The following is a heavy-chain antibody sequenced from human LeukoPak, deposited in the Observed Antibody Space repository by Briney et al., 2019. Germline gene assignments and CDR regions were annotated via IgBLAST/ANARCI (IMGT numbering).Heavy chain of an antibody. CDR1: GYTFTGYY. CDR3: ARGYSGYDSPQHRGYYYMDV. V-gene: IGHV1-2*02. Sequence: WASVKVSCKAPGYTFTGYYMHWVRQAPGQGLEWMGWINPNSGGTNYAQKFQGRVTMTRDTSISTAYMELSRLRSDDTAVYYCARGYSGYDSPQHRGYYYMDVWGKGTTVTVSS. CDR2: INPNSGGT. J-gene: IGHJ6*03. D-gene: IGHD5-12*01.